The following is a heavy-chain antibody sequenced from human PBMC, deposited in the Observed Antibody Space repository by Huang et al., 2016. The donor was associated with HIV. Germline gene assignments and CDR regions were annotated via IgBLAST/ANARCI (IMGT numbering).Heavy chain of an antibody. J-gene: IGHJ6*03. CDR3: ARGQGGYYYYYMDV. Sequence: QVQLQQWGAGLLRPSETLSLTCAVYGGSFSGYYGTWIRQPPGKGLEWIGEINHSESTNYNPSLNSRVTISVDTSRNQVSLTLTSVTAADTAVYYCARGQGGYYYYYMDVWGKGTTVTVSS. CDR2: INHSEST. V-gene: IGHV4-34*01. CDR1: GGSFSGYY.